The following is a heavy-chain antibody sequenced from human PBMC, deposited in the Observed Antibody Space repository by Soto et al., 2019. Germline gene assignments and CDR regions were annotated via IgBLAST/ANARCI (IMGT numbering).Heavy chain of an antibody. Sequence: SVKVSCKASGGTFSSLDINWVRQAPGQGLEWMGGIIPISETTNYAQIFQGRVSIVADKSTSTAYMELSRLRSEDTAVYYCARALLSHSYDSGGYDPYFHAMDVWGQGTQVTVSS. D-gene: IGHD3-22*01. J-gene: IGHJ6*02. CDR3: ARALLSHSYDSGGYDPYFHAMDV. CDR1: GGTFSSLD. V-gene: IGHV1-69*06. CDR2: IIPISETT.